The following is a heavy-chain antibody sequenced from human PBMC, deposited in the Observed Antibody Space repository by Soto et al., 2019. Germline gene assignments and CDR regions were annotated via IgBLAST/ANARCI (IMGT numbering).Heavy chain of an antibody. Sequence: QITLKESGPALVKPTQTLTLTCTFSGFSLSTSGVGVGWIRQPPGEALEWLALIYWHDDKRYSSSLKSRLTITKDTSKNQVVLTMTNVDPVDTATYYCASRPALGYCSTSSCYRPYYFDYWGQGTRVTVSP. CDR3: ASRPALGYCSTSSCYRPYYFDY. V-gene: IGHV2-5*01. CDR2: IYWHDDK. CDR1: GFSLSTSGVG. J-gene: IGHJ4*02. D-gene: IGHD2-2*02.